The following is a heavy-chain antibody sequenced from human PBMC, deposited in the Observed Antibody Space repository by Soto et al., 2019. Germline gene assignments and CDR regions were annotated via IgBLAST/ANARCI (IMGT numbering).Heavy chain of an antibody. V-gene: IGHV1-69*01. Sequence: QAQLEQSGGEVKKPGSSVKVSCKASRVAFSKFIVTWVRQAPGLGLEWVGGIIPISGTANYAQKFQGRVTLTADESTSTSYMEVNNLRSEDTAVDYCAKVRYSSPMGYYYGMDVWGQGTTVTVSS. J-gene: IGHJ6*02. D-gene: IGHD6-19*01. CDR1: RVAFSKFI. CDR3: AKVRYSSPMGYYYGMDV. CDR2: IIPISGTA.